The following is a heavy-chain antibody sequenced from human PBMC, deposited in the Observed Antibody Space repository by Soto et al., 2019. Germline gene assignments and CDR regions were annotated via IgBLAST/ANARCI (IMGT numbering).Heavy chain of an antibody. CDR2: IIPIFGTA. V-gene: IGHV1-69*01. J-gene: IGHJ4*02. CDR3: AAGNLYSSGWAGSFDY. CDR1: GGTFSSYA. Sequence: QVQLVQSGAEVKKPGSSVKVSCKASGGTFSSYAISWVRQAPGQGLEWMGGIIPIFGTANYAQKFQGRVTITADESTSTADMELSRLRSEDTAVYYCAAGNLYSSGWAGSFDYWGQGTLVTVSS. D-gene: IGHD6-19*01.